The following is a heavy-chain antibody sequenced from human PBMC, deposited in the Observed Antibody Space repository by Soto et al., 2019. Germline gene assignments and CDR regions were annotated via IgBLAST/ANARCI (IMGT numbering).Heavy chain of an antibody. J-gene: IGHJ4*02. D-gene: IGHD3-22*01. V-gene: IGHV4-39*07. CDR1: GGTISGSSCY. CDR3: ARYYYDTSGYYYDY. CDR2: IYYSGTT. Sequence: SETLSLTCTVSGGTISGSSCYWGWIRQPPGKGLEWIGNIYYSGTTNYNPSLKSRVTMSVGTSKNQFSLKLSSVTAADTAVYYCARYYYDTSGYYYDYWGQGSLVTVSS.